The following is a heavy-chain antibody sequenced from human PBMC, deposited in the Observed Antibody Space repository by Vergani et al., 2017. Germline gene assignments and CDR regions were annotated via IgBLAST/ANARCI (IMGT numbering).Heavy chain of an antibody. V-gene: IGHV3-11*04. J-gene: IGHJ4*02. D-gene: IGHD4-11*01. CDR1: GFFFSDYY. Sequence: QVQLVESGGGLVKPGGSLRLSCTASGFFFSDYYMSWLRQAPGKGLEWISYIASSDTTVYYADSVKGRFTISRDNAKNSLFLQMSSLKVEDTGVYYCAREMSNEGFDYWGQGTRVTVS. CDR2: IASSDTTV. CDR3: AREMSNEGFDY.